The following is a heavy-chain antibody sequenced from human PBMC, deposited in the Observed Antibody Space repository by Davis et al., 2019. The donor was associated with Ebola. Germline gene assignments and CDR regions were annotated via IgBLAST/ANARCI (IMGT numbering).Heavy chain of an antibody. CDR3: ARGWLRGGMDV. CDR1: GDSVSSGG. V-gene: IGHV6-1*01. J-gene: IGHJ6*02. CDR2: TYYNSKWFH. D-gene: IGHD5-18*01. Sequence: HSQTLSLTCAISGDSVSSGGWNWIRQSPSRGLEWLGRTYYNSKWFHDYAPSVKTRITINADTSKNLFSLQLSSVTPEDTALYYCARGWLRGGMDVWGEGTTVTV.